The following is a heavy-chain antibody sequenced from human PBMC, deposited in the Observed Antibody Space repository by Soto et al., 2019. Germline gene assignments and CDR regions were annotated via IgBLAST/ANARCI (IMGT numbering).Heavy chain of an antibody. J-gene: IGHJ1*01. D-gene: IGHD3-10*01. CDR3: ATVWFGESQH. V-gene: IGHV4-39*01. Sequence: QLQLQESGPGLVKPSETLSLTCTVSGGSISTSYYWGWIRQPPGKGLEWIGSIYYSGSTHYNPSPKGRVTISVDTSKNQFSLKLSSVTAADTAVYYCATVWFGESQHWGQGTLVTVSS. CDR2: IYYSGST. CDR1: GGSISTSYY.